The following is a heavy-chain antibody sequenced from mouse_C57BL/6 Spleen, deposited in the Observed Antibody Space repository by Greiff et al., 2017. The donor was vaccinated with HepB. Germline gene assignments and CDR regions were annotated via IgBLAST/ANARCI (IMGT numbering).Heavy chain of an antibody. D-gene: IGHD2-5*01. CDR3: ARDLFYSNLMDY. CDR1: GFTFSSYA. J-gene: IGHJ4*01. Sequence: EVKLVVSGGGLVKPGGSLKLSCAASGFTFSSYAMSWVRQTLEKRLVWVATISDGGSYTYYPDNVKGRFTISRDKAKNNLYLQMSQLKAEDTAMYYCARDLFYSNLMDYWGQGTSVTDSS. CDR2: ISDGGSYT. V-gene: IGHV5-4*01.